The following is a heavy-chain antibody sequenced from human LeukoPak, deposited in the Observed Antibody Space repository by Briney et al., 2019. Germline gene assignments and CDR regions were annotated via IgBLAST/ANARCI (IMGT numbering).Heavy chain of an antibody. V-gene: IGHV3-74*01. Sequence: GGALRLSCAASGFTSIISWRYWVREAPGKGLGWGSRINMKESITTYTDSVKGRLTISRDNAKNTLYLQMNSLRAEDTAVYYCARECYGDYVGDYYYGMDVWGQGTTVTVSS. D-gene: IGHD4-17*01. CDR3: ARECYGDYVGDYYYGMDV. J-gene: IGHJ6*02. CDR1: GFTSIISW. CDR2: INMKESIT.